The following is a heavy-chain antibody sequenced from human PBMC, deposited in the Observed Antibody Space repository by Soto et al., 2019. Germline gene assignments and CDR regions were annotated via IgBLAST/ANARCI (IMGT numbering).Heavy chain of an antibody. V-gene: IGHV3-23*01. CDR3: TTWLTAHFDY. J-gene: IGHJ4*02. CDR1: GFTFSSYT. Sequence: PGGSLRLSCAASGFTFSSYTLNWVRRAPGKGLEWVATSSDRRTGNTHYLDSVRGRFTLSRDYSRNILFLQMDSLRADDTALYYCTTWLTAHFDYWGRGTQVTVSS. D-gene: IGHD2-21*02. CDR2: SSDRRTGNT.